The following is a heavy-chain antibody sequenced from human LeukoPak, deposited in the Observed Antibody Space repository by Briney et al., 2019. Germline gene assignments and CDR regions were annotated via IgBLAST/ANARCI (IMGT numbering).Heavy chain of an antibody. D-gene: IGHD3-9*01. V-gene: IGHV3-66*01. CDR3: ARDRPHYDSLTGYPAD. J-gene: IGHJ4*02. Sequence: GGSLRLSCADSGFTVSSNYMRWVRQAPGKGLEWVSVIYSGGSTHYADSVKGRFTISRDNSKNTLYLQMNSLRAEDTAVYYCARDRPHYDSLTGYPADWGQGTLVTVSS. CDR2: IYSGGST. CDR1: GFTVSSNY.